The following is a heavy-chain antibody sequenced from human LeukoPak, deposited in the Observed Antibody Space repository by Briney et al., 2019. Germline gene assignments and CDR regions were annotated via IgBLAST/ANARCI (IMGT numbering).Heavy chain of an antibody. V-gene: IGHV3-33*01. CDR3: VRDNAAADGALDY. D-gene: IGHD5-24*01. CDR2: IWYDGSHR. CDR1: GFTFSSHG. J-gene: IGHJ4*02. Sequence: PGGSLRLSCVASGFTFSSHGMHWVRQAPGKGLEWVAVIWYDGSHRHYPDSVKGRFTISRDNSKNTLFLQMDSLRVDDTAVYYCVRDNAAADGALDYWGQGSLVTVSS.